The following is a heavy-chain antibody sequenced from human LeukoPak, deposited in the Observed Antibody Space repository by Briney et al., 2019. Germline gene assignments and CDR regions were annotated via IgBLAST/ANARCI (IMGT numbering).Heavy chain of an antibody. J-gene: IGHJ4*02. D-gene: IGHD5-18*01. Sequence: PGGSLRLSCAASGFTFSASTMHWVRQAPGKGLEWVGRIRSKPNSYATAYAASVKGRFTISRDDSKNTAYLQMNSLETEDTAVYYCTTVDTIMVWGQGTLVTVSS. V-gene: IGHV3-73*01. CDR3: TTVDTIMV. CDR2: IRSKPNSYAT. CDR1: GFTFSAST.